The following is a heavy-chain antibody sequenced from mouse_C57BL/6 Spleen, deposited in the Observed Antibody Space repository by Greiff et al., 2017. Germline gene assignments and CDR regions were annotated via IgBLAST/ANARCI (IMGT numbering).Heavy chain of an antibody. CDR3: AKGGERQGYFDY. CDR1: GYTFTSYW. CDR2: INPGSGST. V-gene: IGHV1-55*01. Sequence: QVQLQQPGAELVKPGASVKMSCKASGYTFTSYWLPWVKQRPGQGLEWIGDINPGSGSTNYNEKFKSKATLTVDTSSSTAYMQLSSLTSEVSAVYYCAKGGERQGYFDYWGQGTTLTVSS. D-gene: IGHD2-12*01. J-gene: IGHJ2*01.